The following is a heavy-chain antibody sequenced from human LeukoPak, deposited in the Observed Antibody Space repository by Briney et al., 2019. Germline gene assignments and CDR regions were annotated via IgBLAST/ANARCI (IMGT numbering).Heavy chain of an antibody. Sequence: EASVKVSCKASGYMFTGYYMHWVRQATGQGLEWMGWINPNSGGTNYAQKFQGGVTMTRDTSISTAYMELSSLRSDDTAVYYCARGYCSGDCFTLFDYWGQGTLVTVSS. J-gene: IGHJ4*02. CDR2: INPNSGGT. V-gene: IGHV1-2*02. D-gene: IGHD2-21*02. CDR1: GYMFTGYY. CDR3: ARGYCSGDCFTLFDY.